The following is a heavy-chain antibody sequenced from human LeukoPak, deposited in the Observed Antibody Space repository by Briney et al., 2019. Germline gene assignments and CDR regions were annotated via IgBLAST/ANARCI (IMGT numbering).Heavy chain of an antibody. V-gene: IGHV3-30*09. CDR2: ISYDGSNK. CDR1: GFTFSSYA. J-gene: IGHJ4*02. D-gene: IGHD4-17*01. CDR3: ARGLGDYGDYVVDY. Sequence: GGSLRLSCAASGFTFSSYAMHWVRQAPGKGLGGVAVISYDGSNKYYADSVKGRFAISRDNSKNTQYLQMNSLRAQDTAVYYCARGLGDYGDYVVDYWGQGTLVTVSS.